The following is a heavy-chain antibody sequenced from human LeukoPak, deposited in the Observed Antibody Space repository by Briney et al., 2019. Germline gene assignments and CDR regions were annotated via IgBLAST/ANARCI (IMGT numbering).Heavy chain of an antibody. CDR2: IYYSGST. CDR1: GGSISSSSHY. J-gene: IGHJ5*02. CDR3: ARVGYYDSGP. V-gene: IGHV4-39*07. D-gene: IGHD3-22*01. Sequence: SETLSLTCTVSGGSISSSSHYWGWIRQPPGKGLEWIGSIYYSGSTYYNPSLKSRVTISIDTSKNQFSLKLSSVTAADTAVYYCARVGYYDSGPWGQGTLVTVSS.